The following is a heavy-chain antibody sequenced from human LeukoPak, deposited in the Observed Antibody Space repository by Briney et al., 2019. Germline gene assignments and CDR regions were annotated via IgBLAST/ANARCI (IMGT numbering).Heavy chain of an antibody. J-gene: IGHJ6*02. Sequence: ASVKVSCKASGYTFTGYYMHWVRQATGQGLEWMGWMNPNSGNTGYAQKFQGRVTMTRNTSISTAYMELSSLRSEDTAVYYCARGGGYSSSSGRYYYYYGMDVWGQGTTVTVSS. V-gene: IGHV1-8*02. CDR3: ARGGGYSSSSGRYYYYYGMDV. CDR1: GYTFTGYY. D-gene: IGHD6-6*01. CDR2: MNPNSGNT.